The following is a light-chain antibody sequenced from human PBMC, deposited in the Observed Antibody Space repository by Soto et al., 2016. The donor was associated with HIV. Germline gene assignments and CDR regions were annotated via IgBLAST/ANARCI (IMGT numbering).Light chain of an antibody. J-gene: IGKJ1*01. CDR3: QQSHSTPRT. V-gene: IGKV1-39*01. Sequence: DIQMTQSPSSLSASVGDKLTITCRASQNIDSYLSWYQQKPGKAPKLLIYGASSLQSGVPSRFSGSGSRTDFTLTITSLQPEDVATYYCQQSHSTPRTFGQGTKVEIK. CDR2: GAS. CDR1: QNIDSY.